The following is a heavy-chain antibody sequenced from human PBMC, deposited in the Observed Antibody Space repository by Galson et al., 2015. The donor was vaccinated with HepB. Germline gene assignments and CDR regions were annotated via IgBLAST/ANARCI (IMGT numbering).Heavy chain of an antibody. CDR2: IIPILGIA. V-gene: IGHV1-69*10. CDR1: GGTFSSYA. Sequence: SVKVSCKASGGTFSSYAISWVRQAPGQGLEWMGGIIPILGIANYAQKFQGRVTITADKSTSTAYMELSSLRSEDTAVYYCARAREPDSSGWWVYYFDYWGQGTLVTVSS. CDR3: ARAREPDSSGWWVYYFDY. J-gene: IGHJ4*02. D-gene: IGHD6-19*01.